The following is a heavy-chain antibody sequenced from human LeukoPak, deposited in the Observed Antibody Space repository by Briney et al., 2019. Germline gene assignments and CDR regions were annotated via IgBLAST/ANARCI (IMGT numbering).Heavy chain of an antibody. CDR1: GYTFTSYD. Sequence: ASVKVSCKASGYTFTSYDINWVRQATGQGLEWMGWMNPNSGNTGYAQKFQGRVTMTRNTSISTAYMELSSLRSEGTAVYYCARAGYCSGGSCYRVYYFDYWGQGTLVTVSS. V-gene: IGHV1-8*01. CDR3: ARAGYCSGGSCYRVYYFDY. CDR2: MNPNSGNT. D-gene: IGHD2-15*01. J-gene: IGHJ4*02.